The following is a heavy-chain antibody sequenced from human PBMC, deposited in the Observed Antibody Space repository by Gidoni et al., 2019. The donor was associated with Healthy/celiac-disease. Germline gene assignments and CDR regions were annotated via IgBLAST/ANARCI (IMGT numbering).Heavy chain of an antibody. Sequence: QVQLVQSGAEVKKPGASVKVSCKASGYTFTSYAMHWVRQAPGQRLEWMGWINAGNGNTKYSQKFQGRVTITRDTSASTAYMELSSLRSEDTAVYYCAREGTFTVTYLKSDYYGMDVWGQGTTVTVSS. V-gene: IGHV1-3*01. CDR1: GYTFTSYA. D-gene: IGHD4-17*01. CDR3: AREGTFTVTYLKSDYYGMDV. CDR2: INAGNGNT. J-gene: IGHJ6*02.